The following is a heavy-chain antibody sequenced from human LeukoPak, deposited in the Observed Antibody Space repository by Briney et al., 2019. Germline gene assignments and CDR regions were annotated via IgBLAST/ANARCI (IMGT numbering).Heavy chain of an antibody. D-gene: IGHD3-22*01. Sequence: GASVKVSCKASGGTFSSYAISWVRQAPGQGLEWMGGIIPIFGTANYAQKLQGRVTITADESTSTAYMELSSLRSEDTAVYYCARCHDSSGCYFDYWGQGTLVTVSS. CDR2: IIPIFGTA. V-gene: IGHV1-69*13. CDR1: GGTFSSYA. CDR3: ARCHDSSGCYFDY. J-gene: IGHJ4*02.